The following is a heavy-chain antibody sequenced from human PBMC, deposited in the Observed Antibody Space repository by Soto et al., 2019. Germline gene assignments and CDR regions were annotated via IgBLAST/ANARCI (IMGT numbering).Heavy chain of an antibody. CDR1: GFSLSTSGVG. D-gene: IGHD2-8*01. Sequence: QITLKESGPTLVKPTQILTLTCTFSGFSLSTSGVGVGWIRQPPGKALEWLALIYWDDDKHYSPSLKNRLTITKDTSKNQVVLTMTNMDPVDTATYYCAHRRSCSNGVCYYFDYWGQGTLVTVSS. CDR2: IYWDDDK. J-gene: IGHJ4*02. V-gene: IGHV2-5*02. CDR3: AHRRSCSNGVCYYFDY.